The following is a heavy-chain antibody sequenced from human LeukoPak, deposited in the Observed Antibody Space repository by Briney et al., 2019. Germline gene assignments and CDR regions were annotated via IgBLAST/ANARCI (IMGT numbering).Heavy chain of an antibody. Sequence: SVKVSCKASGGTFSNYAITWLRLAPGQGLEWMGGFTPIFRSTDYAQKFQGRVSITTDESTNTAYMDLSSLTSEDTAVYYCARGEKGGTYDYWGQGTLVTVSS. J-gene: IGHJ4*02. CDR1: GGTFSNYA. CDR3: ARGEKGGTYDY. V-gene: IGHV1-69*05. CDR2: FTPIFRST. D-gene: IGHD1-26*01.